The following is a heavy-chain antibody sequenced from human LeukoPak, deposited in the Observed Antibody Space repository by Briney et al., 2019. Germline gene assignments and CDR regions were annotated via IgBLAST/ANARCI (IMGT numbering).Heavy chain of an antibody. Sequence: PGRSLRLSCAASGFTFSSYGMHWVRQAPGKGLEWVAVISYDGSNKYYADSVKGRFTISRDNAKNTLYLQMNSLRAEDTAVYYCASSRGSYQLDYWGQGTLVTVSS. CDR3: ASSRGSYQLDY. CDR1: GFTFSSYG. D-gene: IGHD2-2*01. V-gene: IGHV3-30*03. J-gene: IGHJ4*02. CDR2: ISYDGSNK.